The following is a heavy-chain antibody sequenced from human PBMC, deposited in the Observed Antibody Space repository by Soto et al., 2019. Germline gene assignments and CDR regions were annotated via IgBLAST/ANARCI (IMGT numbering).Heavy chain of an antibody. CDR3: SGVVGALGHWGDP. D-gene: IGHD3-3*01. CDR2: ISAYNGNT. CDR1: GYTFTSYG. J-gene: IGHJ5*02. V-gene: IGHV1-18*01. Sequence: QVQLVQSGAEVKKPGASVKVSCKASGYTFTSYGISWVRQAPGQGLEWMGRISAYNGNTNYAQKLQGRVTMTTDTATSTAYRDLRSLRSDETGVYCWSGVVGALGHWGDPWGQGALVTVSS.